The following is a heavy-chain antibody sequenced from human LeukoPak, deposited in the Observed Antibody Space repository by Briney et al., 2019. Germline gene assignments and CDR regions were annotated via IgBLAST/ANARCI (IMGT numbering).Heavy chain of an antibody. CDR3: ARGGRARYYYGMDV. V-gene: IGHV4-34*01. Sequence: SETLSLTCAVYGGSFSGYYWSWIRQPPGKGLEWIGEINHSGSTNYNPSLKSRVTISVDTSKNQFSLKLSSVTAADTAVYYCARGGRARYYYGMDVWGQGTTVTVSS. CDR1: GGSFSGYY. D-gene: IGHD3-10*01. CDR2: INHSGST. J-gene: IGHJ6*02.